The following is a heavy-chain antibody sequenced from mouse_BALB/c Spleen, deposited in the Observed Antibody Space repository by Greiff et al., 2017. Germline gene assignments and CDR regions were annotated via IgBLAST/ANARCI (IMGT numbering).Heavy chain of an antibody. D-gene: IGHD2-1*01. CDR1: GYSFTGYY. V-gene: IGHV1-31*01. J-gene: IGHJ4*01. Sequence: VQLQQSGPELVKPGASVKISCKASGYSFTGYYMHWVKQSHVKSLEWIGRINPYNGATSYNQNFKDKASLTVDKSSSTAYMELHSLTSEDSAVYYCARGEYGNYSYAMDYWGQGTSVTVSS. CDR3: ARGEYGNYSYAMDY. CDR2: INPYNGAT.